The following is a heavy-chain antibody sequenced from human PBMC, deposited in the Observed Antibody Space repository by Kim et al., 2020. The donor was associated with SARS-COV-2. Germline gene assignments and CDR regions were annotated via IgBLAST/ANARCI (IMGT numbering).Heavy chain of an antibody. CDR2: ISYDGSNK. J-gene: IGHJ4*02. V-gene: IGHV3-30*18. CDR3: AKERSGIVVVTATFDY. CDR1: GFTFSSYG. Sequence: GGSLRLSCAASGFTFSSYGMHSVRQAPGKGLEWVAVISYDGSNKYYADSVKGRFTISRDNSKNTLYLQMNSLRAEDTAVYYCAKERSGIVVVTATFDYWGQGTLVTVSS. D-gene: IGHD2-21*02.